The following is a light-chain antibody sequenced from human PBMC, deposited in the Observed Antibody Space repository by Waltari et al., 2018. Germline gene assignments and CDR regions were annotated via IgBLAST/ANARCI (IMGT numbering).Light chain of an antibody. Sequence: SHELTQPPSVSVSPGQTARITCLGDALPTKYIYWYQQKSGQAPVMLIYEDNKRPSGIPERFSGSSSGTLATLTVSGAVVEDEGDYYCYSTDSSSFPLFGGGTRLTVL. CDR2: EDN. J-gene: IGLJ3*02. CDR3: YSTDSSSFPL. CDR1: ALPTKY. V-gene: IGLV3-10*01.